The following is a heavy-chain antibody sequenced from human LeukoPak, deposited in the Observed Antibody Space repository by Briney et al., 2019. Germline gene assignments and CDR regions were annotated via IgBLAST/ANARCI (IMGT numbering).Heavy chain of an antibody. J-gene: IGHJ4*02. D-gene: IGHD5-18*01. CDR3: ARGYRAPQTFYSYHYFDS. Sequence: SSETLSLTCAVYGGSFSGYYWSWNRQPPGKGLEWIGEINHFGSTNYNPSLKSRVTISGDTSKNQFSLKVNSVTAADTAVYYCARGYRAPQTFYSYHYFDSWAQGILVTVSS. CDR1: GGSFSGYY. V-gene: IGHV4-34*01. CDR2: INHFGST.